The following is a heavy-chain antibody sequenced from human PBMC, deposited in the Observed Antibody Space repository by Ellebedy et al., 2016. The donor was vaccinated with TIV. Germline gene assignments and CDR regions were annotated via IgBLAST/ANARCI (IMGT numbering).Heavy chain of an antibody. CDR1: GGSINSSNSY. D-gene: IGHD1-7*01. CDR3: ARPKRELARDYYYYYYIDV. CDR2: IYYSGSS. Sequence: SETLSLXXSVSGGSINSSNSYWAWIRQTPGKGLEWIGSIYYSGSSHYNPSLKSRVTISIDTAKNQFSLKLSSVTVADTAAYYCARPKRELARDYYYYYYIDVWGRGTTVTVSS. V-gene: IGHV4-39*01. J-gene: IGHJ6*03.